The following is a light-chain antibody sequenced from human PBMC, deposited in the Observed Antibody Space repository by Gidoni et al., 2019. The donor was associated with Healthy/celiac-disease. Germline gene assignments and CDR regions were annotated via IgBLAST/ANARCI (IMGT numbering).Light chain of an antibody. V-gene: IGKV3-11*01. Sequence: EFVFTQSPATLSLSPGARSPRSCRASQSVSSYLAWYQQKPGQAPRLLIHDASNRTTGIPARFSGSGSGTDFTLTINSLETADFAVYYCQQRSNWPLTFGGGTKVEIK. CDR1: QSVSSY. J-gene: IGKJ4*01. CDR2: DAS. CDR3: QQRSNWPLT.